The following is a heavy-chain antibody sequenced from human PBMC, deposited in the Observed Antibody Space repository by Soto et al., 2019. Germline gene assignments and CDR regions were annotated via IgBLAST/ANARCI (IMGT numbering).Heavy chain of an antibody. CDR2: IYYLGRT. CDR3: AKNWH. V-gene: IGHV4-59*01. Sequence: SETLSLTCTVDSIGTYYWNWIRQTPGKGLEWIGYIYYLGRTNYNRSLKSRVTISIDMSKNQFSLRLNSVTAADTSVYYCAKNWHWG. J-gene: IGHJ1*01. CDR1: DSIGTYY.